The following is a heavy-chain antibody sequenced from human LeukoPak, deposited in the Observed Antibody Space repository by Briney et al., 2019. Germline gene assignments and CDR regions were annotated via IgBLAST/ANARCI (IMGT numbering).Heavy chain of an antibody. CDR1: GYTLTELA. Sequence: ASVKVSCKVSGYTLTELAIHWVRQAPGQGLEWMGWINPNSGGTNYAQKFQGRVTMTRDTSISTAYMELSRLKSDDTAVYYCARDEVRYYGSGSYYTSGSVDYWGQGTLVTVSS. V-gene: IGHV1-2*02. J-gene: IGHJ4*02. CDR2: INPNSGGT. D-gene: IGHD3-10*01. CDR3: ARDEVRYYGSGSYYTSGSVDY.